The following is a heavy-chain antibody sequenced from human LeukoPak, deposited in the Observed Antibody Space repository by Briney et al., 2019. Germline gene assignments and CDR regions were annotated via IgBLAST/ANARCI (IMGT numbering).Heavy chain of an antibody. CDR2: ISYDGSNK. V-gene: IGHV3-30*03. Sequence: GGSLRLSCAASGFTFSSYGMHWVRQAPGKGLEWVAVISYDGSNKYYADSVKGRFTISRDNAKNSLYLQMSNLRAEDTAVYYCAREGIPPGVLYWGQGTLVTVSS. J-gene: IGHJ1*01. CDR1: GFTFSSYG. CDR3: AREGIPPGVLY. D-gene: IGHD2-21*01.